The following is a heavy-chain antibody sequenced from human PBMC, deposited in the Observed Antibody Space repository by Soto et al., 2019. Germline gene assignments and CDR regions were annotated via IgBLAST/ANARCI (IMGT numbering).Heavy chain of an antibody. V-gene: IGHV3-33*01. Sequence: QVQLVESGGGVVQPGRSLRLSCAASGFTFSSYGMHWVRQAPGKGLEWVAVIWYDGSNKYYADSVKGRFTISRDNSKNTLYLQMNSLRAEDTAVYYCARPTSNYCDSSGHDAFDIWGQGTMVTVSS. CDR3: ARPTSNYCDSSGHDAFDI. CDR2: IWYDGSNK. CDR1: GFTFSSYG. D-gene: IGHD3-22*01. J-gene: IGHJ3*02.